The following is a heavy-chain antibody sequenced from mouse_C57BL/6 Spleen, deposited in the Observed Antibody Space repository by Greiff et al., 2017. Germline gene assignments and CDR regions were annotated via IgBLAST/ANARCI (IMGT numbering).Heavy chain of an antibody. V-gene: IGHV1-52*01. J-gene: IGHJ3*01. CDR3: ARAYYDYGAWFAY. Sequence: VQLQQPGAELVRPGSSVKLSCKASGYTFTSYWMHWVKQRPIQGLEWIGNIDPSDSETHYNQKFKDKATLTVDKSSSPAYMQLSSLTSEDSAVYYCARAYYDYGAWFAYWGQGTLVTVSA. CDR1: GYTFTSYW. D-gene: IGHD2-4*01. CDR2: IDPSDSET.